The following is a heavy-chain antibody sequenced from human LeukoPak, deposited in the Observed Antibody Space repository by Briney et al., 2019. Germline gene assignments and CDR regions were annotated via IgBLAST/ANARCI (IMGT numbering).Heavy chain of an antibody. CDR2: MNPNSGNT. J-gene: IGHJ4*01. CDR1: GYTFTSYD. Sequence: ASVKVSCKASGYTFTSYDINWVRQATGQGLEWMGWMNPNSGNTGYAQKFQGRVTMTRNTSISTAYMELSSPRSEDTAVYYCARGKIMFVGYYDSSVSLDYWGHGTLVTVSS. V-gene: IGHV1-8*01. CDR3: ARGKIMFVGYYDSSVSLDY. D-gene: IGHD3-22*01.